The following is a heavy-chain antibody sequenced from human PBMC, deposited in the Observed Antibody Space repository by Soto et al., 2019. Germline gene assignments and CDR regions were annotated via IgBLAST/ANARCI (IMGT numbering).Heavy chain of an antibody. V-gene: IGHV3-7*03. Sequence: EVQLVESGGGLVQPGGSLRLSCAASGFTFSTYWMAWVRQAAGKGLEWVANIKQDGNEKYYADSVKGRFTVSRDNAKNSLYLQMNSLRAEDTAVYFCAGLASRPDDLFDYWGQGTLVTVSS. CDR3: AGLASRPDDLFDY. J-gene: IGHJ4*02. CDR2: IKQDGNEK. CDR1: GFTFSTYW. D-gene: IGHD6-6*01.